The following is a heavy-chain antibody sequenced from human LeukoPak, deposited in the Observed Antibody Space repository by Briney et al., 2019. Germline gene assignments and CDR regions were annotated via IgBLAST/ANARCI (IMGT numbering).Heavy chain of an antibody. J-gene: IGHJ4*02. CDR2: IKSKTDGGTT. Sequence: GGSLRLSCAASGFTFSNAWMNWVRQAPGKGLEWVGRIKSKTDGGTTDYAAPVKGRFTISRDDSKNTLYLQMNSLKTEDTAVYYCTTYSLGNDFWSGYYYWGQGTLVTVSS. CDR1: GFTFSNAW. V-gene: IGHV3-15*07. CDR3: TTYSLGNDFWSGYYY. D-gene: IGHD3-3*01.